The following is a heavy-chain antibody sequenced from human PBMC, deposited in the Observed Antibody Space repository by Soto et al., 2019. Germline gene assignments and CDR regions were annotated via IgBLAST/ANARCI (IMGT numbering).Heavy chain of an antibody. D-gene: IGHD3-22*01. V-gene: IGHV4-38-2*01. CDR2: IYHSGST. CDR3: ARVSYYFDSSGYFGIHRLDP. J-gene: IGHJ5*02. Sequence: SETLSLTCAVSGYSISSGYYWGWIRQPPGKGLEWIGSIYHSGSTYYNPSLKSRVTISVDTSKNQFSLKLSSVTAADTAVYYCARVSYYFDSSGYFGIHRLDPWGQGTLVTVSS. CDR1: GYSISSGYY.